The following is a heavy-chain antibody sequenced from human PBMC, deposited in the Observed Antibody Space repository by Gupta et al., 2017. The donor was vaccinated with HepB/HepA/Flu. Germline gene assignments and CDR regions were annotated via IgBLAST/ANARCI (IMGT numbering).Heavy chain of an antibody. CDR3: ARDYYDSSDYYSRYYYYYGMDV. CDR2: INPSGGST. Sequence: QVQLVQSGAEVKKPGASVKVSCKVSGYTFPSYYMNWGRQAPGQGLEWMGIINPSGGSTSYAQKFQGRVTMTRDTSTSTVYMELSSLRSEDTAVYYCARDYYDSSDYYSRYYYYYGMDVWGQGTTVTVSS. V-gene: IGHV1-46*01. D-gene: IGHD3-22*01. CDR1: GYTFPSYY. J-gene: IGHJ6*02.